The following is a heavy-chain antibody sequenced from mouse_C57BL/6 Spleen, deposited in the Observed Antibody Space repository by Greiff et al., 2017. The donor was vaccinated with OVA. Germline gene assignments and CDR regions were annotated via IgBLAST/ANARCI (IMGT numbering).Heavy chain of an antibody. CDR2: ISDGGSYP. J-gene: IGHJ2*01. CDR3: ARDNDGSSYRDYFDD. V-gene: IGHV5-4*01. D-gene: IGHD1-1*01. Sequence: EVKLVESGGGLVKPGGSLKLSCAASGFTFSSYAMSWVRQTPEKRLEWVATISDGGSYPYYPAHVQGRFPITRDNAKNNLYLQMSHLKSEDTAMYYCARDNDGSSYRDYFDDGGRGTTLTVSS. CDR1: GFTFSSYA.